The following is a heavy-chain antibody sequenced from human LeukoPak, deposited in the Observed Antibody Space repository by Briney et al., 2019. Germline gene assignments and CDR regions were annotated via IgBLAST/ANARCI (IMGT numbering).Heavy chain of an antibody. CDR2: IYHSGST. V-gene: IGHV4-39*07. J-gene: IGHJ4*02. Sequence: SETLSLTCTVSGGSISSSSYYLGWIRQPPGKGLEWIGSIYHSGSTYYNPSLKSRVTISVDTSKNQFSLKLSSVTAADTTVYYCARVRLVGYDILTGYYSFDYWGQGTLVTVSS. CDR3: ARVRLVGYDILTGYYSFDY. CDR1: GGSISSSSYY. D-gene: IGHD3-9*01.